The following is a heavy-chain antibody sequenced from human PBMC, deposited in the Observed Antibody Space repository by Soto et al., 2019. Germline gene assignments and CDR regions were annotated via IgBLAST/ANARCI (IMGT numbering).Heavy chain of an antibody. CDR2: IYYSGTT. CDR3: ATIPRLSTYYSYYGLDV. D-gene: IGHD2-2*02. Sequence: QLQLQESGPGLVKPSETLSLTCTVSGGSISSSTYYWGWIRQPPGKGLERIGSIYYSGTTYYNPALKIRVTISVTTSKNRFSLNLSSVTAADTDVCYCATIPRLSTYYSYYGLDVWGQGTTVTVSS. CDR1: GGSISSSTYY. J-gene: IGHJ6*02. V-gene: IGHV4-39*01.